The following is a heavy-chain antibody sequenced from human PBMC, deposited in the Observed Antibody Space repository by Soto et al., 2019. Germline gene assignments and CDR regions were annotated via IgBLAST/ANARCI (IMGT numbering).Heavy chain of an antibody. J-gene: IGHJ5*02. CDR2: IYYSGST. CDR1: GGSISSYY. V-gene: IGHV4-59*01. Sequence: SETLSLTCTVSGGSISSYYWSWIRQPPGKGLEWIGYIYYSGSTNYNPSLKSRVTISVDTSKNQFSLKLSSVTAADTAVYYCARDARPAATIDGNSWFDPWGQGTLVTVSS. D-gene: IGHD2-2*01. CDR3: ARDARPAATIDGNSWFDP.